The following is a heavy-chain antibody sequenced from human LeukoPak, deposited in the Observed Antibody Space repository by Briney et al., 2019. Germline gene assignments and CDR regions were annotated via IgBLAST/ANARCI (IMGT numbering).Heavy chain of an antibody. CDR3: VPGPGLWGVLLNSFDY. D-gene: IGHD2/OR15-2a*01. CDR1: GYTFTGYY. J-gene: IGHJ4*02. Sequence: GASVKVSCKASGYTFTGYYIHWGRQAHAQGLEWIGIINPSVGSASYAQKFQSIVTMTRDMSTSTVHMERSSLRSEHTTVYYCVPGPGLWGVLLNSFDYWGQGRLVTVPS. CDR2: INPSVGSA. V-gene: IGHV1-46*01.